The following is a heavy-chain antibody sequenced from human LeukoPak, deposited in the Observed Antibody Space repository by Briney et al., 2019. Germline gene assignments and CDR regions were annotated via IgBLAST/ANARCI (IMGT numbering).Heavy chain of an antibody. Sequence: ASVKVSCKASGYTCTSYDINWVRQATGQGLEWMGWMNPNSGNTGYAQKFQGRVTITRNTSISTAYMELSSLRSEDTAVYYCARGRSLGYCSGGSCYSSGPVDYWGQGTLVTVSS. CDR3: ARGRSLGYCSGGSCYSSGPVDY. CDR2: MNPNSGNT. D-gene: IGHD2-15*01. V-gene: IGHV1-8*03. J-gene: IGHJ4*02. CDR1: GYTCTSYD.